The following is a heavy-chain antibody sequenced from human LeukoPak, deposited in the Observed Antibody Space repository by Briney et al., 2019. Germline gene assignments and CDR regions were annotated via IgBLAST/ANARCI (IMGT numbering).Heavy chain of an antibody. D-gene: IGHD6-19*01. J-gene: IGHJ4*02. CDR2: ISGSGGST. V-gene: IGHV3-23*01. CDR1: GFTFSSYA. Sequence: GGSLRLSCAASGFTFSSYAMSWVRQAPGKGLEWVSAISGSGGSTYYADSVKGQFTISRDNSKNTLYLQMNSLRAEDTAVYYCATSPLAVAEGYWGQGTLVTVSS. CDR3: ATSPLAVAEGY.